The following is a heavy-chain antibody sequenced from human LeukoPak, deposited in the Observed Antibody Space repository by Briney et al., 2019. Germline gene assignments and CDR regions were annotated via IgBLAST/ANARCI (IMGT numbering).Heavy chain of an antibody. J-gene: IGHJ3*02. D-gene: IGHD5-24*01. CDR3: ARSGEMAYAFDI. CDR2: IYYSGST. Sequence: PSEILSLTCTVSGGSISHYFWSWIRQPPGKGLEWIGYIYYSGSTNYNPSLKSRVTISVDTSKNQFSLKLSSVTAADTAVYYCARSGEMAYAFDIWGQGTMVTVSS. V-gene: IGHV4-59*08. CDR1: GGSISHYF.